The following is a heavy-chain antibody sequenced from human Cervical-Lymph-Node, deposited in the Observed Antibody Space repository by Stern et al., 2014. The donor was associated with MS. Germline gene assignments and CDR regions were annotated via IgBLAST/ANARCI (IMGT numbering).Heavy chain of an antibody. CDR1: GD. J-gene: IGHJ5*02. CDR2: HRHPVGTT. D-gene: IGHD3-10*01. Sequence: QVQLVESGADVKKPGSSVRVSCKASGDISWLRQATGQGLAYMGGHRHPVGTTHYTQRFQGRLTIPADKATNTTYMELSSLRSDDTAIYYCATGAGDNWFDPWGQGTLVSVSS. CDR3: ATGAGDNWFDP. V-gene: IGHV1-69*06.